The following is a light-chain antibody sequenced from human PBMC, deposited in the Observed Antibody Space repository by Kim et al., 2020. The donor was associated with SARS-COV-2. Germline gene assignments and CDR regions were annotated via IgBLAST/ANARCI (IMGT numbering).Light chain of an antibody. CDR1: SSDVGGYNY. V-gene: IGLV2-14*03. J-gene: IGLJ1*01. CDR3: SSYTSSSTV. Sequence: PGQSIPLSCPGTSSDVGGYNYVSWYQQHPGKAPKLMIYDVGNRPSGVSNRFSGSKSGNTASLTISGLQAEDEADYYCSSYTSSSTVFGTGTKVTVL. CDR2: DVG.